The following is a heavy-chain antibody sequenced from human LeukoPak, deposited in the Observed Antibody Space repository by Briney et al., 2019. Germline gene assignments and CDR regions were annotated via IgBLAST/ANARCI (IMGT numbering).Heavy chain of an antibody. D-gene: IGHD3-9*01. CDR3: DWDRTYYFDMAV. Sequence: PGGSLRLSCEGSGFTFSDAWMNWVRQAPGKGLEWVGRMKRRGRGGKTDYAAHVKGRFTISRDDSKHTLILQMSSLQAEDTAVYYCDWDRTYYFDMAVWGQGTTVTVSS. V-gene: IGHV3-15*01. CDR2: MKRRGRGGKT. CDR1: GFTFSDAW. J-gene: IGHJ6*02.